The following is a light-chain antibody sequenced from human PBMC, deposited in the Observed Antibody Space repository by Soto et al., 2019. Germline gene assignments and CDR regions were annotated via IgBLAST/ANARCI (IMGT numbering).Light chain of an antibody. CDR2: DGS. J-gene: IGLJ2*01. Sequence: SYELTQPPSVPVAPGQTARITCGGNNIGSKSVHWSQRKPGQAPVLVVYDGSDRPSGIPERFSGSNSGNTATLTISRVEAGDEADYHCQVWDSSTDHPGVVFGGGTKLTVL. CDR1: NIGSKS. V-gene: IGLV3-21*02. CDR3: QVWDSSTDHPGVV.